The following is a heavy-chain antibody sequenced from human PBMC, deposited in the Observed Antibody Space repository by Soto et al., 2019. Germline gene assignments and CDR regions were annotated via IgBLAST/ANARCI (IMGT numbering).Heavy chain of an antibody. CDR1: GFTFSSYA. D-gene: IGHD3-3*01. Sequence: PGGSLRLSCAASGFTFSSYAMSWVRQAPGKGLEWVSGISNSGGTTYYAESVKGRFTISRDNSKNTLYLQMDSLRADDTAIFYCAKNGFRSAVDWGQGTLVTVSS. CDR2: ISNSGGTT. V-gene: IGHV3-23*01. CDR3: AKNGFRSAVD. J-gene: IGHJ4*02.